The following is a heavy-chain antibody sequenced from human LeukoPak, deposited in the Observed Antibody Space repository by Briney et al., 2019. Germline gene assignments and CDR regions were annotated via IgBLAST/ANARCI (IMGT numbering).Heavy chain of an antibody. V-gene: IGHV1-18*01. D-gene: IGHD3-10*01. CDR3: ARDFRITMAPDAFDI. Sequence: ASVKVSCKASGYTFTSYGISWVRQAPGQGLEWMGWISAYNGNTNYAQKLQGRVTMTTDTSTSTAYMELRSLRSDDTAMYYCARDFRITMAPDAFDIWGQGIMVTVSS. CDR2: ISAYNGNT. CDR1: GYTFTSYG. J-gene: IGHJ3*02.